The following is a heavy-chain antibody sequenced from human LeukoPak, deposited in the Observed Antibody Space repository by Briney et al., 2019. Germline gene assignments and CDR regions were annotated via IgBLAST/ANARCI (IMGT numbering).Heavy chain of an antibody. V-gene: IGHV4-4*07. CDR2: IYTSGST. CDR1: GGSISSYY. CDR3: ARDSGPDIVVVPAASTDAFDI. J-gene: IGHJ3*02. D-gene: IGHD2-2*01. Sequence: SETLSLTCTVSGGSISSYYWSWIRQPAGKGLGWIGRIYTSGSTNYSPSLKSRVTMSVDTSKNQFSLKLSSVTAADTAVYYCARDSGPDIVVVPAASTDAFDIWGQGTMVTVSS.